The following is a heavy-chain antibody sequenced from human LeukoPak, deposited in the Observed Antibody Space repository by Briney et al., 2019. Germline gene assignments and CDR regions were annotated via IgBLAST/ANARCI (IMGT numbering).Heavy chain of an antibody. Sequence: GASVTVSCKASGYTLTNYALNWVRQAPGQRLEWMGWINTNTGNPTYAQGFTGRFVFSLDTSVNTAYLQISSLKAEDTAIYYCARVQGYCSTTSCYPHYWGQGTLVTVSS. V-gene: IGHV7-4-1*02. D-gene: IGHD2-2*01. CDR1: GYTLTNYA. J-gene: IGHJ4*02. CDR2: INTNTGNP. CDR3: ARVQGYCSTTSCYPHY.